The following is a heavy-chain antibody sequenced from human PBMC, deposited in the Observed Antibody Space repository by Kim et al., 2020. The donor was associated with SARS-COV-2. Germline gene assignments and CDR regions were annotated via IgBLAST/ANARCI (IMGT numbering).Heavy chain of an antibody. V-gene: IGHV4-61*01. CDR3: ARENDSGSYFFDN. Sequence: SETLSLTCTVSGGSVSSSRYYWSWIRQPPGKGLEWIGQINNSWDTNYNPSLKSRVTISIDSSKNQFSLKLNSVTAADTAVYYCARENDSGSYFFDNWGQGTLLTVSS. CDR2: INNSWDT. CDR1: GGSVSSSRYY. D-gene: IGHD3-22*01. J-gene: IGHJ4*02.